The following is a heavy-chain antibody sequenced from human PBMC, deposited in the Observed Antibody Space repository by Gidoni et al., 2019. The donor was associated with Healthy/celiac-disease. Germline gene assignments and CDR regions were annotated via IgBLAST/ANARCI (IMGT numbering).Heavy chain of an antibody. CDR2: ISWNSGSI. CDR3: AKDILRYFLAAYGMDV. D-gene: IGHD3-9*01. CDR1: GFTFDDYA. J-gene: IGHJ6*02. V-gene: IGHV3-9*01. Sequence: EVQLVESGGGLVQPGRSLRLSCAASGFTFDDYAMHWVRQAPGKGLEWVSGISWNSGSIGYADSVKGRFTISRDNAKNSLYLQMNSLRAEDTALYYCAKDILRYFLAAYGMDVWGQGTTVTVSS.